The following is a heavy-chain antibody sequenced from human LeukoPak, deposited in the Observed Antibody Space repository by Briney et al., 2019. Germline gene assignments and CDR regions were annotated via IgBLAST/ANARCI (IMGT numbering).Heavy chain of an antibody. CDR1: GGSISSSSYY. V-gene: IGHV4-39*01. CDR2: IYYSGST. Sequence: SETLSLTCTVSGGSISSSSYYWGWIRQPPGKGLEWIGSIYYSGSTYYNPSLKSRVTISVDTSKNQFSLKLGSVTAADTAVYYCARKYSGSYSDYWGQGTLVTVSS. D-gene: IGHD1-26*01. J-gene: IGHJ4*02. CDR3: ARKYSGSYSDY.